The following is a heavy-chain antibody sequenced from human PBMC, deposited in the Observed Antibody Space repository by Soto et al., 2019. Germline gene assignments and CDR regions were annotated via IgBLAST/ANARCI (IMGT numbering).Heavy chain of an antibody. CDR1: GDTSTSYY. D-gene: IGHD3-22*01. CDR3: ARDFYDSVGYTWFDS. J-gene: IGHJ5*01. Sequence: PSETLSLTCTVAGDTSTSYYWCCIRQAPEKGLGWIGHIHNSGTSTHNPSLNLRFTISLDMSTRQYSLKLPYLPSADTAVYYCARDFYDSVGYTWFDSWSQRTLVTV. V-gene: IGHV4-4*08. CDR2: IHNSGTS.